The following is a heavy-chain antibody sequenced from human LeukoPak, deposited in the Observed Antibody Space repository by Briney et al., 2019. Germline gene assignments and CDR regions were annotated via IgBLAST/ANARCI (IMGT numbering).Heavy chain of an antibody. CDR1: GFTFSSYA. Sequence: GGSLRLSCAASGFTFSSYAMHWVRQAPGKGLEWVALLSYDGSNKYYADSVKGRFTISRDNSKNTLYLQMNSLRTEDTAVYYCARYLDVFPSVLYDYWGQETLVTVSS. CDR2: LSYDGSNK. J-gene: IGHJ4*02. V-gene: IGHV3-30*04. CDR3: ARYLDVFPSVLYDY. D-gene: IGHD3/OR15-3a*01.